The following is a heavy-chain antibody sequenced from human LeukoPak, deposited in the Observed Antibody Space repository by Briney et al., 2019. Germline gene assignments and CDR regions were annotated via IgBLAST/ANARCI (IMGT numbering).Heavy chain of an antibody. CDR1: GYTFTSYG. CDR3: ARDLKDSYYDFWSGYLPYYYGMDV. Sequence: ASVKVSCKASGYTFTSYGISWVRQAPGQGLEWMGWISAYNGNTNYAQKLQGRVTMTTDTSTSTAYMELRSLRSDDTAVYYCARDLKDSYYDFWSGYLPYYYGMDVWGQGTTVTVSS. J-gene: IGHJ6*02. D-gene: IGHD3-3*01. V-gene: IGHV1-18*01. CDR2: ISAYNGNT.